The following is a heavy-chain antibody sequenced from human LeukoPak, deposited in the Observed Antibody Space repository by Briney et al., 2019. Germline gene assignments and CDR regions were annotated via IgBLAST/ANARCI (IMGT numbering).Heavy chain of an antibody. J-gene: IGHJ5*02. CDR3: ARDQNYYGSGRWFDP. CDR1: GGSISSYY. D-gene: IGHD3-10*01. Sequence: SETLSLTCTVSGGSISSYYWSWIRQPPGKGLEWVGYNYYSGSTNYNPSLKSRVTISVDTSKNQFSLKLSSVTAADTAVYYCARDQNYYGSGRWFDPWGQGTLVTVSS. V-gene: IGHV4-59*01. CDR2: NYYSGST.